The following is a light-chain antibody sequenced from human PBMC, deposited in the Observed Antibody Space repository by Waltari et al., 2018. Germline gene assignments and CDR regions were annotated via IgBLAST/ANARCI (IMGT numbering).Light chain of an antibody. Sequence: QSALPQPRSVSGSPGHSVTIPCNGTSADIGGYRYVSWYQQHPGKAPKLNIYDGYKLPSGVPVLFFGSKSGTTASLTISGLQADDEANYYCFSYAGSYTLGVFGVGTKVAVL. J-gene: IGLJ1*01. CDR1: SADIGGYRY. V-gene: IGLV2-11*01. CDR2: DGY. CDR3: FSYAGSYTLGV.